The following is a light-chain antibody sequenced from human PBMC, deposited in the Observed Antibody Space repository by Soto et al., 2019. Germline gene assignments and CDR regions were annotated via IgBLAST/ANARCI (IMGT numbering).Light chain of an antibody. CDR2: EVS. V-gene: IGLV2-14*01. Sequence: QSVLTQPASVSGSPGQSITISCTGTSSDIGSYNYVSWYQQHPGKTPKLVIYEVSSRPSGVSNRFSGSKSGNTASLTISGLQAGDEADYYCSSYRRSNTLVFGGGTMVTVL. CDR1: SSDIGSYNY. CDR3: SSYRRSNTLV. J-gene: IGLJ2*01.